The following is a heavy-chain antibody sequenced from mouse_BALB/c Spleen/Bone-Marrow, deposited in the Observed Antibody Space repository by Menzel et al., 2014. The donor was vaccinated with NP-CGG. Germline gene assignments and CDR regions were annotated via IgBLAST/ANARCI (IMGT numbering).Heavy chain of an antibody. V-gene: IGHV1-54*01. CDR1: GYAFTNYL. J-gene: IGHJ2*01. Sequence: QLQQSGAGLVRPGTSVKVSCKASGYAFTNYLIEWVKQRPGQGLEWIGAINPGSGGTNYNEKFKGKATLTADKSSSTAYMQLSSLTSDDSAVYFCARRVLGEFDYWGQGTTLTVSS. CDR2: INPGSGGT. D-gene: IGHD4-1*01. CDR3: ARRVLGEFDY.